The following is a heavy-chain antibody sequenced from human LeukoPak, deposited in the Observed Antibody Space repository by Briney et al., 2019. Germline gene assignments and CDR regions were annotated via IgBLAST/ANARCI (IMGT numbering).Heavy chain of an antibody. V-gene: IGHV3-30*02. CDR3: AKDSGGSYSGYMDV. D-gene: IGHD1-26*01. Sequence: GGSLRLSCAASGFTLNSYGMHWVRQAPGKGLEWVALIRYDGTNKYYADSVKGRFTISRDNSKNTLYLQMNSLRAEDTAVYYCAKDSGGSYSGYMDVWGKGTTVTVSS. CDR1: GFTLNSYG. J-gene: IGHJ6*03. CDR2: IRYDGTNK.